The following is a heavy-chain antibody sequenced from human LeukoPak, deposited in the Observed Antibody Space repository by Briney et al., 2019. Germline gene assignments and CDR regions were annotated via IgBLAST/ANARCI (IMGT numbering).Heavy chain of an antibody. CDR3: ARDRAYWDDGQYYFDY. CDR1: GFTFSSYS. J-gene: IGHJ4*02. D-gene: IGHD1-1*01. V-gene: IGHV3-21*01. Sequence: PGGSLRLSCAASGFTFSSYSMNWVRQAPGKGLEWVSSISSSSSYIYYADSVKGRFTISRDNAKNSLYLQMNSLRAEDTAVYYCARDRAYWDDGQYYFDYWGQGTLVTVSS. CDR2: ISSSSSYI.